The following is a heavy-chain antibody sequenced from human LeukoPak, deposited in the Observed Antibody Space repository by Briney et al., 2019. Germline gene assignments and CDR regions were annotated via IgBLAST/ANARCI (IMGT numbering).Heavy chain of an antibody. Sequence: GESLKISCKASGYTFTHQWIGWVRQLSGSGLEWMGIIYPRDSDTIYSPSFQGHVTISADTSINTAYLEWSSLEASDTAIYYCARHSDVIGAIWGQGTLVTVSS. D-gene: IGHD3-10*01. CDR1: GYTFTHQW. J-gene: IGHJ4*02. CDR2: IYPRDSDT. V-gene: IGHV5-51*01. CDR3: ARHSDVIGAI.